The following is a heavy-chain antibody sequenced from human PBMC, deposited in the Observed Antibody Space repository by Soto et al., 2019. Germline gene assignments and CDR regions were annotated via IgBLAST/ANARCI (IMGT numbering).Heavy chain of an antibody. CDR3: ARKLELRGSYYYYYDMDV. V-gene: IGHV1-2*02. CDR1: GYTFTDYY. Sequence: SVKVSCKASGYTFTDYYMHWVRQAPGQGLEWMEWINPNSGGTNYAQKFQGRVTMTRDTSISTAYMELSRLRADDTAVYYCARKLELRGSYYYYYDMDVWGQGTTVTVS. J-gene: IGHJ6*02. D-gene: IGHD1-7*01. CDR2: INPNSGGT.